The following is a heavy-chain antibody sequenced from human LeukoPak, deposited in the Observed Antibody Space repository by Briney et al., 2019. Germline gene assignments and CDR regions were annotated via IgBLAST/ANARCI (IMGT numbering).Heavy chain of an antibody. CDR1: GYTFTGYY. V-gene: IGHV1-2*06. D-gene: IGHD3-22*01. Sequence: ASVKVSCKASGYTFTGYYMHWVRQAPGQGLEWMVRINPNSGGTNYAQKFQGRVTMTRDTSISTAYMELSRLRSDDTAVYYCARDLDYYDSSGYYSPNYWGQGTLVTVSS. J-gene: IGHJ4*02. CDR3: ARDLDYYDSSGYYSPNY. CDR2: INPNSGGT.